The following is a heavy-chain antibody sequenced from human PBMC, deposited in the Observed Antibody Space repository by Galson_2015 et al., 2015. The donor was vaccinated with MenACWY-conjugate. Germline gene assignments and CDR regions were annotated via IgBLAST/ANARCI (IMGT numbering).Heavy chain of an antibody. J-gene: IGHJ4*02. CDR1: GFTFHNYW. V-gene: IGHV3-74*01. D-gene: IGHD1-1*01. CDR2: IKADGSFS. Sequence: SLRLSCAASGFTFHNYWMHWVRQPPGKGLEWISYIKADGSFSNYADSVKGRFTISTDNAKNMVYLQMDGLGDGDTAVYFCARDNNWSFDSWGQGTLVTVSS. CDR3: ARDNNWSFDS.